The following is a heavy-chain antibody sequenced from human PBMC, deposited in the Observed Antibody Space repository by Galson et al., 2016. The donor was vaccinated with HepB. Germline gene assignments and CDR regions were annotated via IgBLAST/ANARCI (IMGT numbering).Heavy chain of an antibody. CDR1: GLTFSYYW. CDR2: INEDGSEK. Sequence: SLRLSCAASGLTFSYYWMSWVRQAPGKGLEWVANINEDGSEKYYVDSVKGRFTISRDNAKNSLYLQMNSLRAEDTAVYYCARDRAAAGLWGRGTLVTVSS. J-gene: IGHJ4*02. V-gene: IGHV3-7*04. CDR3: ARDRAAAGL. D-gene: IGHD6-13*01.